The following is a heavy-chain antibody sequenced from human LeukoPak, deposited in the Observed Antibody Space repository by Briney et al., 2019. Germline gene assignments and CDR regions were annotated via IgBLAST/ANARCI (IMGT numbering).Heavy chain of an antibody. CDR3: ARGLYYYGSGSHGSFDY. CDR1: GFTFRNYD. D-gene: IGHD3-10*01. Sequence: GGSLRLSCAASGFTFRNYDMHWVRQAPGKGLEWVAFIWSDGSNKYYADSVKGRFTISRDNSKNTLYLQMNSLRAEDTAVYYCARGLYYYGSGSHGSFDYWGQGTLVTVSS. V-gene: IGHV3-33*01. CDR2: IWSDGSNK. J-gene: IGHJ4*02.